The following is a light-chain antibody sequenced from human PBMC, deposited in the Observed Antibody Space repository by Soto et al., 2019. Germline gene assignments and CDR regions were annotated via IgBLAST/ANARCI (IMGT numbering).Light chain of an antibody. CDR1: QSVSSSY. Sequence: EIVMTPSPATLSVSPCERATLSFSASQSVSSSYLAWYQQKPGQAPRLLIYGASSRATGIPDRFSGSGSGTDFTLTISRLEPEDFAVYYCQQYGSSPGTFGQGTKVDIK. J-gene: IGKJ1*01. CDR3: QQYGSSPGT. V-gene: IGKV3-20*01. CDR2: GAS.